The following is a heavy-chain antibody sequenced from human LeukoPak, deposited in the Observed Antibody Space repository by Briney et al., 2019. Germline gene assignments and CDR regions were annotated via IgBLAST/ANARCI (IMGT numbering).Heavy chain of an antibody. D-gene: IGHD3-10*01. CDR3: ARQYGSGYNYYYYGMDV. V-gene: IGHV1-8*01. CDR2: MNPNSSNT. J-gene: IGHJ6*02. CDR1: GYTFTSYD. Sequence: ASVKVSCKASGYTFTSYDINWVRQATGQGLEWMGWMNPNSSNTGYAQKFQGRVTMTRNTSISTAYMELSSLRSEDTAVYYCARQYGSGYNYYYYGMDVWGQGTTVTVSS.